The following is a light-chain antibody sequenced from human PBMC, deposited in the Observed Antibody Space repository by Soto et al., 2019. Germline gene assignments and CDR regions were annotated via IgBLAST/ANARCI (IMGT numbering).Light chain of an antibody. V-gene: IGLV2-14*03. J-gene: IGLJ1*01. CDR1: SSDVGSYNY. CDR3: SSYTDTTTRYV. CDR2: DVT. Sequence: QSALTQPASVSGSPGQSITISCTGTSSDVGSYNYVSWYRQHPGKAPQLLIYDVTHRPAGVSSRFSGSKSDNTASLTLSWLQAEDEADYYCSSYTDTTTRYVFGSGTKLTVL.